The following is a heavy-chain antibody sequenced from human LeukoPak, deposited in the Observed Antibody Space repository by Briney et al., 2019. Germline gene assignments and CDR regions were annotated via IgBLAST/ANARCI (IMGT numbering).Heavy chain of an antibody. CDR3: ARERIAVAGGYYFDY. D-gene: IGHD6-19*01. Sequence: PSETLSLTCTVSGGSISSHYWSWIRQPPGKGLVWIGYIYYSGSTNYNPSLKSRVTISVDTSKNQFSLKLSSVTAADTAVYYCARERIAVAGGYYFDYWGQGTLVTVSS. J-gene: IGHJ4*02. V-gene: IGHV4-59*11. CDR2: IYYSGST. CDR1: GGSISSHY.